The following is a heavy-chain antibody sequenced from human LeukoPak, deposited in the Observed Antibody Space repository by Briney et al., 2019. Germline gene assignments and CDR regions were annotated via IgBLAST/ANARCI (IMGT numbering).Heavy chain of an antibody. J-gene: IGHJ4*02. CDR3: ARGIRQYAKSYFDY. D-gene: IGHD4-11*01. V-gene: IGHV3-11*01. CDR2: ISSSGTTI. CDR1: GFIFSDYY. Sequence: GGSLRLSCAASGFIFSDYYMSWIRQAPGKGLEWLSYISSSGTTIYYTDSVKGRFTISRDNAKNSLYLQMNSLRAEDTAVYYCARGIRQYAKSYFDYWGQGTLVTVSS.